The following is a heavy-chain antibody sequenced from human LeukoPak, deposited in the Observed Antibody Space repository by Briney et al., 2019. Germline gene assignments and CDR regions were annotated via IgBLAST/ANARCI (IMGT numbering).Heavy chain of an antibody. D-gene: IGHD3-16*01. Sequence: PGGSLRLSCAASGFTFSSYAMSWVRQAPGKGLEWVSAISGSGGSTYYADSVKGRFTISRDNSKNTLYLQMNSLRAEDTAVYYCAKDRGDYVWGTPSGAFDIWGQGTMVTVSS. J-gene: IGHJ3*02. CDR2: ISGSGGST. CDR1: GFTFSSYA. CDR3: AKDRGDYVWGTPSGAFDI. V-gene: IGHV3-23*01.